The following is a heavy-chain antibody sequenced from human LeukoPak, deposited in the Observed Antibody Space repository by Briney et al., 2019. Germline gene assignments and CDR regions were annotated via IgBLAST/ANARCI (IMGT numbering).Heavy chain of an antibody. V-gene: IGHV3-23*01. D-gene: IGHD3-22*01. J-gene: IGHJ4*02. CDR3: AKSHEPYYYDSSGYYDDY. CDR1: GFRFSGYG. Sequence: PGGSLRLSCAASGFRFSGYGMSWVRQAPGKGLEWVSSISADSGSTDYADSAKGRFTISRDDSKNTLYLQMKSLRAEDTAVYYCAKSHEPYYYDSSGYYDDYWGQGTLVTVSS. CDR2: ISADSGST.